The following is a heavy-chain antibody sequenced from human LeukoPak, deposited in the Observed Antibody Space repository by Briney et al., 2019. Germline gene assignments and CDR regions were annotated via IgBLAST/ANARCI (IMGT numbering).Heavy chain of an antibody. Sequence: PSETLSLTCTVSGGSISSSSYYWGWIRQPPGKGLEWIGSIYYSGSTYYNPSLKSRVTISVDTSKNQFSLKLSSVTAADTAVYYCARSSAMTTGQQPFAYWGQGTLVTVSS. J-gene: IGHJ4*02. D-gene: IGHD4-17*01. CDR2: IYYSGST. CDR3: ARSSAMTTGQQPFAY. V-gene: IGHV4-39*07. CDR1: GGSISSSSYY.